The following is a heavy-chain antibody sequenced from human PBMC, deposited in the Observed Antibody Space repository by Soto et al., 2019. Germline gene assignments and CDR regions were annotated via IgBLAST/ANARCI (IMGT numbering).Heavy chain of an antibody. V-gene: IGHV3-13*01. CDR3: ARGAPTGSFRFDY. D-gene: IGHD1-26*01. Sequence: EVQLVESGGGLVRPGGSLRLSCAASGFTFDSYDMHWVRQAAGKPLEWVSSIGTVGDTYYQDSVKGRFTFSRDNGKSSLALQMNSLRVEATAINFCARGAPTGSFRFDYWGQGMLVAVSS. J-gene: IGHJ4*02. CDR1: GFTFDSYD. CDR2: IGTVGDT.